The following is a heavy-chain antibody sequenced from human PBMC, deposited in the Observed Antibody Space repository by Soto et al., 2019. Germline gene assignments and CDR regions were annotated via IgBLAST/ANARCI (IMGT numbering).Heavy chain of an antibody. CDR1: GGFI. CDR3: ARTLPNRQLSDS. Sequence: SETLSLTCTVSGGFIWGWIRQSPDKGLEWIGYIYNSGRYNYNPSLESRLTISIDTSKNQFSLRLASVTAADTAVYYCARTLPNRQLSDSWSKGTLLTVSS. CDR2: IYNSGRY. V-gene: IGHV4-59*01. J-gene: IGHJ4*02. D-gene: IGHD1-1*01.